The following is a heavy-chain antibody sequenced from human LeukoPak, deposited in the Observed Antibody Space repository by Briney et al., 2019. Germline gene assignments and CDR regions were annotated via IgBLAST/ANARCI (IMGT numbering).Heavy chain of an antibody. CDR1: GYTFTGYY. V-gene: IGHV1-2*06. J-gene: IGHJ4*02. Sequence: ASVKVSXKASGYTFTGYYMHRVRQAPGQGLEWMGRINPNSGGTNYAQKFQGRVTMTRDTSISTAYMELSRLRSDDTAVYYCASLSAAGFFDYWGQGTLVTVSS. CDR3: ASLSAAGFFDY. CDR2: INPNSGGT. D-gene: IGHD6-13*01.